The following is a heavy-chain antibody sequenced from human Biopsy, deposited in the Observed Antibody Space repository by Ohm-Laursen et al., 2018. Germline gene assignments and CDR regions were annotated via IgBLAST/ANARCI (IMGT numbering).Heavy chain of an antibody. CDR1: GFTFSSYA. CDR3: ALAAAQTVTHFDY. J-gene: IGHJ4*02. Sequence: SLRLSCSASGFTFSSYAMTWFRQAPGKGLEWVSTISGNSDIIYDTDSVKGRFTISRDNSENTLCLQMNSLRADDTAVYYCALAAAQTVTHFDYWGQGTLVTVSS. V-gene: IGHV3-23*01. CDR2: ISGNSDII. D-gene: IGHD4-17*01.